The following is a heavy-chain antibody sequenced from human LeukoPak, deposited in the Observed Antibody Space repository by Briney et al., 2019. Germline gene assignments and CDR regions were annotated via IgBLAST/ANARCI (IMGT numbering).Heavy chain of an antibody. D-gene: IGHD2-15*01. CDR1: GFTFSSYA. J-gene: IGHJ4*02. Sequence: GRSLRLSCAASGFTFSSYAMHWVRQAPGKGLEWVAVISYDGSNKYYADSVKGRFTISRDNSKNTLYLQMNSLRAEDTAVYYCASGAEGWNYWGQGTLVTVSS. V-gene: IGHV3-30*01. CDR3: ASGAEGWNY. CDR2: ISYDGSNK.